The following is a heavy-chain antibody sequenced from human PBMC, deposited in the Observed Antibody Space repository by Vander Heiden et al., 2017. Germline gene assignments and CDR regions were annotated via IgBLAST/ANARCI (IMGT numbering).Heavy chain of an antibody. V-gene: IGHV3-23*01. CDR2: ISGSGGST. J-gene: IGHJ3*02. D-gene: IGHD3-22*01. Sequence: EVQLLESGGGLVQPGGSMRLSCAASGFTFSSYAMIWVRQAPGKGLEWVSAISGSGGSTYYADSVKGRFTISRDNSKNTLYLQMNSLRAEDTAVYYCAKDAIPYYYDSSGPDAFDIWGQGTMVTVSS. CDR1: GFTFSSYA. CDR3: AKDAIPYYYDSSGPDAFDI.